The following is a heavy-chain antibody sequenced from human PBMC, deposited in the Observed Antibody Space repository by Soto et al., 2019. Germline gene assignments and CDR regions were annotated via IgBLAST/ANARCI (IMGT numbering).Heavy chain of an antibody. Sequence: GGSLSLSCAASGFPVSSNYMSWVRQAPGKGLEWVSVIYSGGSTYYADSVKGRFTISRDNSKNTLYLQMNSLRAEDTAVYYCARDRVESGYPEYFQHWGQGTLVTVSS. CDR1: GFPVSSNY. CDR3: ARDRVESGYPEYFQH. J-gene: IGHJ1*01. D-gene: IGHD3-22*01. V-gene: IGHV3-53*01. CDR2: IYSGGST.